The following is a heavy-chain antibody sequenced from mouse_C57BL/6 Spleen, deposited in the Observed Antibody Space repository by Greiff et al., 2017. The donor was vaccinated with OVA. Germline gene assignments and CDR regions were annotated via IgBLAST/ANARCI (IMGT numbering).Heavy chain of an antibody. Sequence: QVQLQQPGTELVKPGASVKLSCKASGYTFTSYWMHWVKQRPGQGLEWIGNINPSNGGTNYNEKFKGKATLTVDKSSSTAYMQLRSLTSEDSAVDYWAKGYYGSSAYAMDYWGQGTSVTVSS. CDR2: INPSNGGT. D-gene: IGHD1-1*01. J-gene: IGHJ4*01. CDR3: AKGYYGSSAYAMDY. V-gene: IGHV1-53*01. CDR1: GYTFTSYW.